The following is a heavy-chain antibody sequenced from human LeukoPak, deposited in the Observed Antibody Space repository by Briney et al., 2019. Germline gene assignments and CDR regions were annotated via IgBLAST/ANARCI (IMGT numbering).Heavy chain of an antibody. J-gene: IGHJ4*02. CDR1: GGSFSGYY. Sequence: SETLSLTCAVYGGSFSGYYWSWIRQPPGKGLEWIGEINHGGGTNYNPSLKSRVTISADTSKNQFSLNLYSVTAADTAVYYCARGMALDYWGQGTLVTVSS. V-gene: IGHV4-34*01. CDR3: ARGMALDY. CDR2: INHGGGT. D-gene: IGHD3-10*01.